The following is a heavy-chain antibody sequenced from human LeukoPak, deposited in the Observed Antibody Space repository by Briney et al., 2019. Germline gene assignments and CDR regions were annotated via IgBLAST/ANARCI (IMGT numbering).Heavy chain of an antibody. D-gene: IGHD3-22*01. V-gene: IGHV3-66*01. CDR3: ARGVLRGYYDSSGYYCHY. CDR2: IYSGGRT. Sequence: PGGSLRLSCAASGFTVSSYYMTWVRQAPGKGLEWVSVIYSGGRTDYADSVKGRFTISRDNSKNTLDLQMNSLRVEDTAVYYCARGVLRGYYDSSGYYCHYWGQGTLVTVSS. CDR1: GFTVSSYY. J-gene: IGHJ4*02.